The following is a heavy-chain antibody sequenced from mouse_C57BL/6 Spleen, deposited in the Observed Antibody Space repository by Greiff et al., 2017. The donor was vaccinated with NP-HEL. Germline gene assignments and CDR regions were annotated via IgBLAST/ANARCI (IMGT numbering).Heavy chain of an antibody. CDR1: GFTFSNYW. D-gene: IGHD1-1*02. V-gene: IGHV6-3*01. CDR2: IRLKSDNYAT. CDR3: TTMGYAMDY. Sequence: EVKLMESGGGLVQPGGSMKLSCVASGFTFSNYWMNWVRQSPEKGLEWVAQIRLKSDNYATHYAESVQGRFTISRDDSKSSVYLQMNNLRAEDTGIYYCTTMGYAMDYWGQGTSVTVSS. J-gene: IGHJ4*01.